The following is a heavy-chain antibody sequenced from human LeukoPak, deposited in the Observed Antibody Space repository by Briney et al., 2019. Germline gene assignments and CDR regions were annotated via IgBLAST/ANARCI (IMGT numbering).Heavy chain of an antibody. CDR1: GGSISSSSYY. D-gene: IGHD3-10*01. CDR3: ARGAPSGPYGETMGNWFDP. Sequence: PSETLSLTCTVSGGSISSSSYYWSWIRQHPGTGLEWIGYISYSGSTYYNPSLKSRVTISVGTSKNQFSLKLSSVTAADTAVYYCARGAPSGPYGETMGNWFDPWGQGTLVTVSS. CDR2: ISYSGST. V-gene: IGHV4-31*03. J-gene: IGHJ5*02.